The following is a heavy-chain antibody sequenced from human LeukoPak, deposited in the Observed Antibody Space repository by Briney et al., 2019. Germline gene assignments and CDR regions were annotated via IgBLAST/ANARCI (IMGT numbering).Heavy chain of an antibody. CDR1: GYTFTTHG. CDR3: VRHNWFDP. V-gene: IGHV1-18*01. CDR2: ISTYNGNT. J-gene: IGHJ5*02. Sequence: ASVKVSCKASGYTFTTHGIAWVRQAPGQGLEWMGGISTYNGNTNYAPKLQGRVTMTTDTSTSTAYMELRSLRSDDTAVYYCVRHNWFDPWGQGTLVTVSS.